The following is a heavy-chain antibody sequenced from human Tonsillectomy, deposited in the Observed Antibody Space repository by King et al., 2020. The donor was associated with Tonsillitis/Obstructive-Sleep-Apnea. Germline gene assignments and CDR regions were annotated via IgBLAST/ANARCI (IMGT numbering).Heavy chain of an antibody. CDR1: GFTLSDYA. D-gene: IGHD6-6*01. CDR3: AKSRGSSSGFDFFFDY. J-gene: IGHJ4*02. V-gene: IGHV3-30*04. CDR2: MSYDGSTK. Sequence: QLVQSGGGVVQPGRSLRLSCAASGFTLSDYAMHWVRQAPGKGLQWVAVMSYDGSTKYYADSVKGRFTIASDKSKNTLDLQMNGLRGEDTAVYYCAKSRGSSSGFDFFFDYWGQGTLVTVSS.